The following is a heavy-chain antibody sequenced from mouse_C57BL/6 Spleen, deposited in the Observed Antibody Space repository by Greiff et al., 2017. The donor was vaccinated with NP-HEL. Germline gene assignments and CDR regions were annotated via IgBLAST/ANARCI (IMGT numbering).Heavy chain of an antibody. J-gene: IGHJ4*01. CDR2: IDPSDSET. CDR1: GYTFTSYW. CDR3: ARPIYYGHYYAMDY. Sequence: QVQLQQPGAELVRPGSSVKLSCKASGYTFTSYWMHWVKQRPIQGLEWIGNIDPSDSETHYNQKFKDKATLTVDKSSSTAYMQLSSLTSEDSAVYYCARPIYYGHYYAMDYWGQGTSVTVSS. D-gene: IGHD2-1*01. V-gene: IGHV1-52*01.